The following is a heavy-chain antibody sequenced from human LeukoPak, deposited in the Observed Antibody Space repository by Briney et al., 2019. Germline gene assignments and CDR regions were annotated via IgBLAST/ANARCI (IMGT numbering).Heavy chain of an antibody. CDR2: ISWNSGSI. V-gene: IGHV3-9*01. CDR1: GFTFDDYA. Sequence: PGRSLRLSCAASGFTFDDYAMPWVRQAPGKGLEWVSGISWNSGSIGYADSVKGRFTISRDNAKNSLYLQMNSLRAEDTAVYYCAKGRGSFDPWGQGTLVTVSS. D-gene: IGHD3-10*01. CDR3: AKGRGSFDP. J-gene: IGHJ5*02.